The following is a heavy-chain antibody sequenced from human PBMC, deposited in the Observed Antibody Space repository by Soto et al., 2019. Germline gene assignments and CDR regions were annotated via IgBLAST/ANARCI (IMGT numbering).Heavy chain of an antibody. CDR1: GGSISSYY. Sequence: SETLSLTCTVSGGSISSYYWSWIRQPPGKGLEWIGYIYYSGSTNYNPSLKSRVTISVDTSKNQFSLKLSSVTAADTAVYYCARVETGYYDSSGNFDYWGQGTLVTVS. J-gene: IGHJ4*02. V-gene: IGHV4-59*01. CDR3: ARVETGYYDSSGNFDY. CDR2: IYYSGST. D-gene: IGHD3-22*01.